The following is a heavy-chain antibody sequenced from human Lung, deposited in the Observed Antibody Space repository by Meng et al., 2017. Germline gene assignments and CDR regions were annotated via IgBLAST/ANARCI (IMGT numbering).Heavy chain of an antibody. J-gene: IGHJ4*02. D-gene: IGHD4-11*01. V-gene: IGHV4-34*01. Sequence: QVQLPQWGAGLVKPSETLSLTCVVYGGSFSDYYWSWIRQPPGKGLEWIGEINHSGSTNYNPSLESRATISVDTSQNNLSLKLSSVTAADSAVYYCARGPTTMAHDFDYWGQGTLVTVSS. CDR2: INHSGST. CDR1: GGSFSDYY. CDR3: ARGPTTMAHDFDY.